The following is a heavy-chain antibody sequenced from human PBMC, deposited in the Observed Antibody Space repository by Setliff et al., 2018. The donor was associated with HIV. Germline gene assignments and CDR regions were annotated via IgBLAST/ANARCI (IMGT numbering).Heavy chain of an antibody. Sequence: PSETLSLTCTVSGDSIRGYYWSWIRQPPRKGLEWVGYISYNGITTYNPSLKSRVTISVDTSKNQFSLKLTSVTAADTAVYYCARHRPWEVDVFDIWGQGTMVTVSS. V-gene: IGHV4-59*08. CDR2: ISYNGIT. J-gene: IGHJ3*02. CDR1: GDSIRGYY. D-gene: IGHD1-26*01. CDR3: ARHRPWEVDVFDI.